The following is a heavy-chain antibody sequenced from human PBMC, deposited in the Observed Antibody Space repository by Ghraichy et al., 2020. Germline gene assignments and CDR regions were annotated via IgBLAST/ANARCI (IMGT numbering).Heavy chain of an antibody. Sequence: QTLSLTCSVSGGSISSYYWSWIRQPPGKGLKWIGYIYYGGSTNYNPSLKSRVSISVDTSKNQFSLKLSSVTAADTAMYYCARGDITLVPPALFLNAFDIWGQGTMVTVSS. CDR1: GGSISSYY. CDR2: IYYGGST. V-gene: IGHV4-59*08. J-gene: IGHJ3*02. CDR3: ARGDITLVPPALFLNAFDI. D-gene: IGHD2-2*01.